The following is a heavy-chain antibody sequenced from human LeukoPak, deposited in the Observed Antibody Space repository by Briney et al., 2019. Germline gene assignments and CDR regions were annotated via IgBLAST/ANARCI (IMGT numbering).Heavy chain of an antibody. CDR1: GGSFSGYY. CDR2: INHIGST. CDR3: ARVRSYYYYYMDV. Sequence: PSETLSLTCAVYGGSFSGYYWSWIRQPPGKGLEWIGEINHIGSTNYNPSLKSRVTISVDTSKNQFSLKLNSVTAADTAVYYCARVRSYYYYYMDVWGKGTTVTVSS. V-gene: IGHV4-34*01. J-gene: IGHJ6*03.